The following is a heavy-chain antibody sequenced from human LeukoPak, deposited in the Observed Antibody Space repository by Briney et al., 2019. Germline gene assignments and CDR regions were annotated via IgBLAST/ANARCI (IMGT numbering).Heavy chain of an antibody. D-gene: IGHD3-22*01. J-gene: IGHJ3*02. CDR3: ARDARTMIVVVIPVTYAFDI. Sequence: ASVKVSCKASGYTFTVYYMHWVRQAPGQGLEWMGWINPNSGGTNYAQKFQGRVTVTRDTSISTAYMELSRLRSDDTAVYYCARDARTMIVVVIPVTYAFDIWGQGTMVTVSS. CDR1: GYTFTVYY. V-gene: IGHV1-2*02. CDR2: INPNSGGT.